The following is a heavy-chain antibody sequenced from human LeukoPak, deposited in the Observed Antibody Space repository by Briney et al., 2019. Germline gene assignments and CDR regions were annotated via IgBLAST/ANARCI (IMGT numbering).Heavy chain of an antibody. Sequence: AGGSLRFSCAASGFTVNNNYMSWVRQAPGKGLEWVSVIYSGGSTYYADSANVGCTISRDHSQNTVYLLLISLRAEDTALYYCAREGEHYVGVEFYYYGLDVWGQGTTVTVSS. CDR3: AREGEHYVGVEFYYYGLDV. D-gene: IGHD1-26*01. V-gene: IGHV3-66*01. CDR1: GFTVNNNY. J-gene: IGHJ6*01. CDR2: IYSGGST.